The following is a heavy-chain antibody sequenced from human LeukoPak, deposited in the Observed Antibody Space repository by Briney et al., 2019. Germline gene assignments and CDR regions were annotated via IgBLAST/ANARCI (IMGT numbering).Heavy chain of an antibody. Sequence: ASVKVSCKASGYTFTSYYMHWVRQAPGQGLEWMGIINPSGGSTSYAQKFQGRVTMTRDTSTSTVHMELSSLRSEDTAVYYCARGLGLYDILTGLISYYFDYWGQGTLVTVSS. CDR1: GYTFTSYY. CDR3: ARGLGLYDILTGLISYYFDY. V-gene: IGHV1-46*01. CDR2: INPSGGST. J-gene: IGHJ4*02. D-gene: IGHD3-9*01.